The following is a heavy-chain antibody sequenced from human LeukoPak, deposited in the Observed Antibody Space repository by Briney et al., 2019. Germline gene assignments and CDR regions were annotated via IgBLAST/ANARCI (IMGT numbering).Heavy chain of an antibody. CDR2: IYYSGST. Sequence: MSSETLSLTCTGSGGSISSYYWSWIRQPPGKGLEWIGYIYYSGSTNYNPSLKSRVTISVDTSKNQFSLKLSSVTAADTAVYYCARRVHCSGGSCYLDYWGQGTLVTVSS. CDR3: ARRVHCSGGSCYLDY. D-gene: IGHD2-15*01. CDR1: GGSISSYY. V-gene: IGHV4-59*08. J-gene: IGHJ4*02.